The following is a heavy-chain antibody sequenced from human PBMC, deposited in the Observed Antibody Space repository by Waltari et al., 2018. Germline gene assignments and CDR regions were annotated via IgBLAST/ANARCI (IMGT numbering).Heavy chain of an antibody. D-gene: IGHD3-10*01. Sequence: QVQLQESGPGLVKPSETLSPTCTVSGGSISSYYWSWIRQPPGKGLEWIGYIYYSGSTYYNPSLKSRVTISVDTSKNQFSLKLSSVTAADTAVYYCARRPSELLWFGEEGYYYMDVWGKGTTVTVSS. CDR2: IYYSGST. J-gene: IGHJ6*03. CDR1: GGSISSYY. V-gene: IGHV4-59*08. CDR3: ARRPSELLWFGEEGYYYMDV.